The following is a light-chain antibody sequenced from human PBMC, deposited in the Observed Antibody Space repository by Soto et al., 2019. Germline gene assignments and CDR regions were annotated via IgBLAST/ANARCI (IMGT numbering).Light chain of an antibody. CDR3: QQYGNSPYT. V-gene: IGKV3-20*01. CDR2: GAS. CDR1: QSVSSSY. Sequence: EIVLTQSPGTLSLSPGERATLSCRASQSVSSSYLAWYQQKPGQAPRLLIYGASSRATGIPDRFSGSGSGTDLTLTISRQEPEDFAVYYCQQYGNSPYTFGQGTKLEIK. J-gene: IGKJ2*01.